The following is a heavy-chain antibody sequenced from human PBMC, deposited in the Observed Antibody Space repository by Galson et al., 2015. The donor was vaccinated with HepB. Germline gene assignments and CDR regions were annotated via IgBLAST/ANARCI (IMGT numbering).Heavy chain of an antibody. V-gene: IGHV3-48*01. Sequence: SLRLSCAASGFTFSSYSMNWVRQAPGKGLEWVSYISSSSTIYYADSVKGRFTISRDNAKNSLYLQMNSLRAEDTAVYYCARDRYCSSTSCYSVSYFDYWGQGTLVTVSS. J-gene: IGHJ4*02. CDR1: GFTFSSYS. CDR2: ISSSSTI. CDR3: ARDRYCSSTSCYSVSYFDY. D-gene: IGHD2-2*01.